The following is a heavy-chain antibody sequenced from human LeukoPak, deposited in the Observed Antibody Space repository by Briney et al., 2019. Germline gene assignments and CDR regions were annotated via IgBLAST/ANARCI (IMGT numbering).Heavy chain of an antibody. D-gene: IGHD2-2*01. V-gene: IGHV4-34*01. J-gene: IGHJ3*02. CDR1: GGSFSGYY. CDR2: INHSGST. Sequence: SESLSLTCAVYGGSFSGYYWSWIRQPPGKGLEWIGEINHSGSTNYNPSLKSRVTISVDTSKNQFSLKLSSVTAADTAVYYCASPGERYCSSTSCRNAFDIWGQGTMVTVSS. CDR3: ASPGERYCSSTSCRNAFDI.